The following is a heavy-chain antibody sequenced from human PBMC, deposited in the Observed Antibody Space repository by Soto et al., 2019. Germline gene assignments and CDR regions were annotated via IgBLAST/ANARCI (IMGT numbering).Heavy chain of an antibody. J-gene: IGHJ4*02. CDR2: IDWDDDK. D-gene: IGHD6-13*01. V-gene: IGHV2-70*01. CDR1: GFSLSTSGMC. Sequence: SGPTLVNPTQTLTLPCTFAGFSLSTSGMCVSWIRQPPGKALEWPALIDWDDDKYYSTSMKNRITISKDTSKNQVLLKRTNMDHVDTAKYYCARSRYSSSLYSMFFDYWGQGTLVTVYS. CDR3: ARSRYSSSLYSMFFDY.